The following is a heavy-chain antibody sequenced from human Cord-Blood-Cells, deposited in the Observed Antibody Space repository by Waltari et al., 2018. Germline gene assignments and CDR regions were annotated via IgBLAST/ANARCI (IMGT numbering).Heavy chain of an antibody. J-gene: IGHJ4*02. Sequence: EVQLVDSDGGLIQPGGSLGLSCAASGFTVSRNYMSWVRQAPGKGLEWVSVIYSGGSTYYADSVKGRFTISRDNSKNTLYLQMNSLRAEDTAVYYCARGSYFDYWGQGTLVTVSS. V-gene: IGHV3-53*01. CDR1: GFTVSRNY. CDR3: ARGSYFDY. CDR2: IYSGGST.